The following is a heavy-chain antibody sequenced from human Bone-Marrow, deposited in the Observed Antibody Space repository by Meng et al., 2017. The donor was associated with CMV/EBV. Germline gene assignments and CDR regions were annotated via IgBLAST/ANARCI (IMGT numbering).Heavy chain of an antibody. CDR3: ARDNVPAAIISWFDP. V-gene: IGHV3-30*03. J-gene: IGHJ5*02. Sequence: GESLKISCAASGFTFSSYWMHWVRQAPGKGLEWVAVISYDGSNKYYADSVKGRFTISRDNSKNTLYLQMNSLRAEDTAVYYCARDNVPAAIISWFDPWGQGTLVTVSS. CDR1: GFTFSSYW. CDR2: ISYDGSNK. D-gene: IGHD2-2*01.